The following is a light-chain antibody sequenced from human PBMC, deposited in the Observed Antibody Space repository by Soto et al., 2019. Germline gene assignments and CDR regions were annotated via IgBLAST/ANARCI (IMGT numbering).Light chain of an antibody. J-gene: IGKJ1*01. Sequence: DIQMTQSPSSLSVSVGDRVTITCRASLTIGDSLSWFQQKAGKPPTLLIYGASALQSGVPARFSGSGSGTDFTLTISNMQREDFATYYCLQTYNLPRTFGQGTKVDIK. CDR1: LTIGDS. CDR2: GAS. CDR3: LQTYNLPRT. V-gene: IGKV1-39*01.